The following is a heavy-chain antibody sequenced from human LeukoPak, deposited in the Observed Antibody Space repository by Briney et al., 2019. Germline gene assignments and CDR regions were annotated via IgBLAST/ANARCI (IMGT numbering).Heavy chain of an antibody. CDR1: GGSFSGYY. D-gene: IGHD5-18*01. J-gene: IGHJ6*03. Sequence: PSETLSLTCAVYGGSFSGYYWSWIRQPPGKGLEWIGKINHSGSTNYNPSLKSRVTISVDTSKNQFSLKLSSVTAADTAVYYCARGRGYSYGYHYYYYYMDVWGKGTAVTVSS. CDR2: INHSGST. CDR3: ARGRGYSYGYHYYYYYMDV. V-gene: IGHV4-34*01.